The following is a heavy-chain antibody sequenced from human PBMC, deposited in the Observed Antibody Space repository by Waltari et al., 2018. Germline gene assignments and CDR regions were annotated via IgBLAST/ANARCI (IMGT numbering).Heavy chain of an antibody. V-gene: IGHV3-48*04. D-gene: IGHD3-10*01. J-gene: IGHJ2*01. CDR3: AGIRRGFWFFDL. CDR1: GMTFTTYS. Sequence: EVQLVESGGGLVHPGGSLRLSGAASGMTFTTYSMNWVRQAPGKGLEWISYVSGDSGYIYYADSVRGRFTISRDNAQNSMYLQMNNLRADDTAVYYCAGIRRGFWFFDLWGRGTLVTVSS. CDR2: VSGDSGYI.